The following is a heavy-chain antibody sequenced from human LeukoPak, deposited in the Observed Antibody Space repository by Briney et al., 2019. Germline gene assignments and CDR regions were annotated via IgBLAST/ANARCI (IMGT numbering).Heavy chain of an antibody. CDR1: GFTFRSYS. Sequence: GSLRLSCAASGFTFRSYSMTWVRQAPGKGLEWVSYITDSSNTIYYADSVKGRFTISRDNAKTSLYLQMDSLRAEDTAVYYCARESRGWYPGFDYWGQGTLVTVSS. V-gene: IGHV3-48*01. CDR2: ITDSSNTI. CDR3: ARESRGWYPGFDY. J-gene: IGHJ4*02. D-gene: IGHD6-19*01.